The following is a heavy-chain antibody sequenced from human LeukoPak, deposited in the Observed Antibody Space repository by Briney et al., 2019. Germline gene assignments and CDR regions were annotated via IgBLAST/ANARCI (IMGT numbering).Heavy chain of an antibody. Sequence: PGGSLRLSCAASGFTFSSYAMHWVRQAPGKGLEWVAVISYDGSNKYYADSVKGRFTISRDNSKNTLYLQMNSLRAEDTAVYYCARGSMVRYAFHIWGQGTVVTVSS. CDR3: ARGSMVRYAFHI. J-gene: IGHJ3*02. D-gene: IGHD3-10*01. V-gene: IGHV3-30-3*01. CDR2: ISYDGSNK. CDR1: GFTFSSYA.